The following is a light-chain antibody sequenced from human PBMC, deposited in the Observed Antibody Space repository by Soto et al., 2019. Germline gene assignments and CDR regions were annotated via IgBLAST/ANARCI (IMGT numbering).Light chain of an antibody. V-gene: IGKV1-5*03. Sequence: DIQMTQSPSTLSASVGDRVTITCRASQSISSWLAWYQQKPGKAPKLLIYKASTLESGVPSRFSGSGSGTEFTLTISSLQPDDFATYYCKEYNTYSPLTFGGGTKVDIK. CDR3: KEYNTYSPLT. CDR1: QSISSW. CDR2: KAS. J-gene: IGKJ4*01.